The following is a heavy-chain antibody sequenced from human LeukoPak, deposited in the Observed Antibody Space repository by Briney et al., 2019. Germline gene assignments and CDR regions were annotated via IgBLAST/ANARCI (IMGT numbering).Heavy chain of an antibody. CDR1: GYTFTGYY. J-gene: IGHJ3*02. CDR2: IKADSGGT. V-gene: IGHV1-2*02. D-gene: IGHD3-22*01. CDR3: ATSGYPYNAFDI. Sequence: ASVKVSCKASGYTFTGYYMHWVRQAPGHGLEWMGWIKADSGGTNYAERFQGRVTMTRDTSISTAYMDLSRLRSDDTAVYHCATSGYPYNAFDIWGQGTMVTVSS.